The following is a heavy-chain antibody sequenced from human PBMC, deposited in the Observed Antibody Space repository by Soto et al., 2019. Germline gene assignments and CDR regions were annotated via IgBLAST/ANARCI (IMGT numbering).Heavy chain of an antibody. Sequence: EVQLLESGGDLVQPGGSLRVSCAASGFSFSSYAMSWVRQAPGKGLEWVSSISGNDGKTYYADSVKGRFTISRDNSRHNLYLQMSSLRAEDTAVYYCVKDGRGSTCPCMDLWGQGTTVTGSS. J-gene: IGHJ6*02. CDR2: ISGNDGKT. CDR1: GFSFSSYA. CDR3: VKDGRGSTCPCMDL. D-gene: IGHD6-13*01. V-gene: IGHV3-23*01.